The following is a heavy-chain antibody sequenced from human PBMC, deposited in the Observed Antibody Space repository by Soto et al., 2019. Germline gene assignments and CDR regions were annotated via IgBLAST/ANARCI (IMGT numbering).Heavy chain of an antibody. CDR2: IWYDGSNT. V-gene: IGHV3-33*01. CDR3: ARVVNNYYYYGMDV. J-gene: IGHJ6*02. Sequence: HVPLVESGGGVVQPGRSLRLSCAASGFSFSSYGMHWVRQAPGKGLEWVAVIWYDGSNTYYADSVKGRFTISRDNSKNTLYLQMNSLRAEDTAVYYCARVVNNYYYYGMDVCGQGTTVTVSS. CDR1: GFSFSSYG.